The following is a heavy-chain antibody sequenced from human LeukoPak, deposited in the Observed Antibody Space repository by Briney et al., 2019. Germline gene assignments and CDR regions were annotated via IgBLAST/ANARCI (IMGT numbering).Heavy chain of an antibody. J-gene: IGHJ3*02. Sequence: SETLSLTCAVSGGSIRNDNWWSWVRQSPGKGLEWIGEIFHSGRTNYNPSLESRVTISIDKSKNQFSLKLSSVTAADTAVYYCAREWFGEFRAPFDIWGQGTMVTVSS. D-gene: IGHD3-10*01. CDR3: AREWFGEFRAPFDI. V-gene: IGHV4-4*02. CDR2: IFHSGRT. CDR1: GGSIRNDNW.